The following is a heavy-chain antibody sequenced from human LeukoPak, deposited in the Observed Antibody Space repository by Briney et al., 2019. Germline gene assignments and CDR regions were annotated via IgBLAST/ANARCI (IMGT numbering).Heavy chain of an antibody. Sequence: PGGSLRLSCAASGFTFSSYGMHWVRQAPGKGLEWVAVIWYDGSNKYYADSVKGRFTISRDNSKNTLYLQMNSLRAEDTAVYYCARDSRVSLLWFGELVDYWGQGTLVTVSS. CDR2: IWYDGSNK. CDR1: GFTFSSYG. CDR3: ARDSRVSLLWFGELVDY. V-gene: IGHV3-33*01. J-gene: IGHJ4*02. D-gene: IGHD3-10*01.